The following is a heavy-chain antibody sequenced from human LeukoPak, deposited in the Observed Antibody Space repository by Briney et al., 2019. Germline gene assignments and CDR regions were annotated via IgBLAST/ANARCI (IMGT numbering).Heavy chain of an antibody. J-gene: IGHJ4*02. V-gene: IGHV3-66*01. D-gene: IGHD3-22*01. CDR3: ARDSRSGYYYY. Sequence: GGSLRLSCAASGFTVSSNYMSWARQAPGKGLEWVSVIYSGGSTYYADSVKGRFTISRDNSKNTLYLQMNSLRAEDTAVYYCARDSRSGYYYYWGQGTLVTVSS. CDR1: GFTVSSNY. CDR2: IYSGGST.